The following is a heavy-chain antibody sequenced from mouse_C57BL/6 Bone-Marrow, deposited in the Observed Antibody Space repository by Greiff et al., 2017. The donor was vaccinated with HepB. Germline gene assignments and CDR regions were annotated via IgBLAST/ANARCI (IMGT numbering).Heavy chain of an antibody. D-gene: IGHD2-4*01. Sequence: QVQLQQSGAELARPGASVKLSCKASGYTFTSYGISWVKQRTGQGLEWIGEIYPRSGNTYFNEKFKGKATLTADKSSSTAYMELRSLTSEDSAVYFCARYYYERYYAMDYWGQGTSVTVSS. J-gene: IGHJ4*01. CDR2: IYPRSGNT. V-gene: IGHV1-81*01. CDR3: ARYYYERYYAMDY. CDR1: GYTFTSYG.